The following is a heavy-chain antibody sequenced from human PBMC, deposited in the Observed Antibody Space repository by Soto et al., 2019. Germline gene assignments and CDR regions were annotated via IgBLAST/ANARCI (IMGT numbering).Heavy chain of an antibody. CDR1: GGSVSSGSYY. J-gene: IGHJ3*02. CDR2: IYYSGST. V-gene: IGHV4-61*01. D-gene: IGHD3-22*01. Sequence: SLTCTVSGGSVSSGSYYWSWIRQPPGKGLEWIGYIYYSGSTNYNPSLKSRVTISVDTSKNQFSLKLSSVTAADTAVYYCARDFRYYDSSGYGAFDIWGQGTMVTVSS. CDR3: ARDFRYYDSSGYGAFDI.